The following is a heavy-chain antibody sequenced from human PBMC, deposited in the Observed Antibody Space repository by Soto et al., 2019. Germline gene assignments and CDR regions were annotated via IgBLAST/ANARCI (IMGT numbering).Heavy chain of an antibody. V-gene: IGHV1-2*02. D-gene: IGHD5-18*01. Sequence: AAVKVSCKASGYTFTGYYMHWVRQAPGQGLEWMGWINPNSGGTNYAQKFQGRVTMTRDTSISTAYMELSRLRSDDTAVYYCARDASPQVSIQLWLPAYDYWGQGTLVTVSS. CDR2: INPNSGGT. CDR3: ARDASPQVSIQLWLPAYDY. CDR1: GYTFTGYY. J-gene: IGHJ4*02.